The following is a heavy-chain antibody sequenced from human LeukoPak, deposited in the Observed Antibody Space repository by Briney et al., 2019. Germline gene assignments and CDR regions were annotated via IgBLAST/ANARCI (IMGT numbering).Heavy chain of an antibody. J-gene: IGHJ4*02. CDR3: AMTDSGSYPIPFDY. CDR2: ISGSGGST. Sequence: GGSLRLSCAASGFSFSSYAMSWVRQAPGKGLEWVSAISGSGGSTYYADSVKGRFTISRDNSKNTLYLQMNSLRAEDTAVYYCAMTDSGSYPIPFDYWGQGTLVTVSS. D-gene: IGHD1-26*01. CDR1: GFSFSSYA. V-gene: IGHV3-23*01.